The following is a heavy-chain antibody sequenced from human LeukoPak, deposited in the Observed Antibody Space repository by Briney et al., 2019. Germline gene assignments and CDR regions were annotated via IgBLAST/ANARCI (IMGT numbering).Heavy chain of an antibody. CDR2: IRYDGSKK. CDR3: AKDQSLWCSGGTCARVGYDY. CDR1: GFTFSTYG. Sequence: PGESLRLSCAASGFTFSTYGMHWVRQPPAKGLGGVAVIRYDGSKKYYADSVKGRFTIARDNSKNTLYMQMNSLRVEDTAVYYCAKDQSLWCSGGTCARVGYDYWGQGTLVTVSS. D-gene: IGHD2-15*01. J-gene: IGHJ4*02. V-gene: IGHV3-30*02.